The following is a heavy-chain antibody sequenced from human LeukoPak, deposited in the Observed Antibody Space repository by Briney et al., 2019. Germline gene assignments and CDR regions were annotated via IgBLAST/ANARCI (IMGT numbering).Heavy chain of an antibody. CDR2: IKQDGSET. D-gene: IGHD3-22*01. CDR3: ARDGSFGYYYDSSGGDAFDI. CDR1: GFTFNNYW. Sequence: GGSLRLSCAASGFTFNNYWMTWVRLAPGKGLEWVANIKQDGSETYYVDSVKGRFTISRDNAKNSLYLQMNSLRAEDTAVYFCARDGSFGYYYDSSGGDAFDIWGQGTMVTVSS. J-gene: IGHJ3*02. V-gene: IGHV3-7*01.